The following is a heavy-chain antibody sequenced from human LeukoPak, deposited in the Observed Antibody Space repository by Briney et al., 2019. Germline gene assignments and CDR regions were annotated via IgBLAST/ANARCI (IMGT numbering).Heavy chain of an antibody. D-gene: IGHD5-18*01. CDR1: GGSISSYY. V-gene: IGHV4-59*01. CDR3: ARPDTAMATGAFDI. Sequence: SETLSLTCTVSGGSISSYYWSWIRQPPGKGLEWIGYISYSGSTYYNPSLKSRVTISVDTSKNQFSLKLSSVTAADTAVYYCARPDTAMATGAFDIWGQGTMVIVSS. CDR2: ISYSGST. J-gene: IGHJ3*02.